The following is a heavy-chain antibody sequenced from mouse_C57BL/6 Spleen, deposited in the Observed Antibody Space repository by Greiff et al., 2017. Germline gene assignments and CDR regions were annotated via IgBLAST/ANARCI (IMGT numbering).Heavy chain of an antibody. CDR3: ARSNWDVLGPFDY. CDR2: ISDGGSYT. D-gene: IGHD4-1*01. J-gene: IGHJ2*01. V-gene: IGHV5-4*01. Sequence: EVQLQQSGGGLVKPGGSLKLSCAASGFTFSSYAMSWVRQTPEKRLEWVATISDGGSYTYYPDNVKGRFTISRDNAKNNLYLQMSHLKSEDTAMYYCARSNWDVLGPFDYWGQGTTLTVSS. CDR1: GFTFSSYA.